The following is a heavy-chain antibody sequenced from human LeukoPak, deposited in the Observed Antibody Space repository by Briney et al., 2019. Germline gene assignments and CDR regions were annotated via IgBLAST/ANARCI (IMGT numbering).Heavy chain of an antibody. CDR2: ISSSGGST. CDR1: GFTFSTYA. Sequence: GGSLRLSCAASGFTFSTYAMSWVRQAPGKGLGWVSAISSSGGSTYYAASVKGLFTISRDNSKNTLYLQMNSLRAEDTAVYYCAKYCGYSSSWYKLGFDYWGQGTLVTVSS. V-gene: IGHV3-23*01. D-gene: IGHD6-13*01. J-gene: IGHJ4*02. CDR3: AKYCGYSSSWYKLGFDY.